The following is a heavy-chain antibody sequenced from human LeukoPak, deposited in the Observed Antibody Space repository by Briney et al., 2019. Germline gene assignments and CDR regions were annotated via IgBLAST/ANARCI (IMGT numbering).Heavy chain of an antibody. J-gene: IGHJ6*04. Sequence: GGSLRLSCAASGFTFSSYSRNWVRQAPGKGLEGVSYISSSSSYKNYAVSVKGRFTISRDNAKNSLYLQMNSLRAEDTAVYYCAREGGSGSYYNTYYGMDVWGKGTTVTVSS. CDR2: ISSSSSYK. CDR1: GFTFSSYS. D-gene: IGHD3-10*01. V-gene: IGHV3-21*05. CDR3: AREGGSGSYYNTYYGMDV.